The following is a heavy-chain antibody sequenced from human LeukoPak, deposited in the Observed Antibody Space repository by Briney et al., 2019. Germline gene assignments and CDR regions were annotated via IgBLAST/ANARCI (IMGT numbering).Heavy chain of an antibody. Sequence: SETLSLTCAVYGGSFSGYYWSWIRQPPGKGLEWIGEINHSGSTNYNPSLKSRVTISVDTSKNQFSLQLSSVTAAATAVYYCARGLSCGQYDSRGYEGVDFDYWGQGTLVTVSS. J-gene: IGHJ4*02. CDR2: INHSGST. V-gene: IGHV4-34*01. CDR3: ARGLSCGQYDSRGYEGVDFDY. D-gene: IGHD3-22*01. CDR1: GGSFSGYY.